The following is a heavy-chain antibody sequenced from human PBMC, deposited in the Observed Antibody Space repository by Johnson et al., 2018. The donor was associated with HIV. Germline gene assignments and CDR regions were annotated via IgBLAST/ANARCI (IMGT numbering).Heavy chain of an antibody. CDR2: IRWNSGSV. J-gene: IGHJ3*02. CDR3: ARAWVNYYDSPDAFDI. Sequence: QLVESGGGLVQPGRSLRLSCAASGFTFDDYAMHWVRQAPGKGLEWVSGIRWNSGSVDYADSVKGRFTISRDNSKNTLYLQMNSLRAEDTAVYYCARAWVNYYDSPDAFDIWGQGTMVTVSS. D-gene: IGHD3-22*01. V-gene: IGHV3-9*01. CDR1: GFTFDDYA.